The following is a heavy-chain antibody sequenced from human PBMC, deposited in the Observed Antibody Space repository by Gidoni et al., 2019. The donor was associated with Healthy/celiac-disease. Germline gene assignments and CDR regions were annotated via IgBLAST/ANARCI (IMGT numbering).Heavy chain of an antibody. Sequence: QAQLVQSGAEVTKPGASVKVSCKAPGYTFTSYGISWVPQAPGQGREWMGGISAYNGNTTYARKLQGRVTMTTDTSTSTAYMSLRSLPSAYTAVYDCARDDCSGGCCYPADYWGQGTLVTVSS. CDR1: GYTFTSYG. J-gene: IGHJ4*02. CDR2: ISAYNGNT. D-gene: IGHD2-15*01. V-gene: IGHV1-18*04. CDR3: ARDDCSGGCCYPADY.